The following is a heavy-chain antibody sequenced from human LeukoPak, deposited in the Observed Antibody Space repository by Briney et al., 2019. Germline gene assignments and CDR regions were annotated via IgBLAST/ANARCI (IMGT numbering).Heavy chain of an antibody. Sequence: PGGSLRLSCAASGFTFDDYAMHWVRQAPGKGLEWVSGISWNSGSIGYADSVKGRFTISRDNAKNSLYLQMNSLRAEDTALYYCAKDTAGSGWPTGLGYWGQGTLVTVSS. CDR3: AKDTAGSGWPTGLGY. J-gene: IGHJ4*02. D-gene: IGHD6-19*01. V-gene: IGHV3-9*01. CDR1: GFTFDDYA. CDR2: ISWNSGSI.